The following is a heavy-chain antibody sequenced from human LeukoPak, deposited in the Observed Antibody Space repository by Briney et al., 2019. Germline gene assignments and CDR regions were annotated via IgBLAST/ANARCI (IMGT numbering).Heavy chain of an antibody. Sequence: SETLSLTCTVSGGSIGSNYWSWSRQPAGKGLEWIGRIYTSGSTKYNPSLKRRVNLSVDTSKNQFSLKLSSVTAADTAVYYCAREGSGGSLDYWGQGTLVTVSS. CDR3: AREGSGGSLDY. V-gene: IGHV4-4*07. D-gene: IGHD1-26*01. CDR1: GGSIGSNY. J-gene: IGHJ4*02. CDR2: IYTSGST.